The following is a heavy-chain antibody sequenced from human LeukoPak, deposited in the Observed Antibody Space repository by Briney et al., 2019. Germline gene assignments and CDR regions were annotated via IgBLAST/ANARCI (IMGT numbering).Heavy chain of an antibody. CDR2: FDPEDGET. CDR3: ATGLLWFGDFDY. Sequence: ASVKVSCKVSGYTLTKLSMHWVRQAPGKGLEWMRGFDPEDGETIYAQKFQGRVTMTEDTSTDTAYMELSSLRSEDTAVYYCATGLLWFGDFDYWGQGTLVTVSS. CDR1: GYTLTKLS. V-gene: IGHV1-24*01. J-gene: IGHJ4*02. D-gene: IGHD3-10*01.